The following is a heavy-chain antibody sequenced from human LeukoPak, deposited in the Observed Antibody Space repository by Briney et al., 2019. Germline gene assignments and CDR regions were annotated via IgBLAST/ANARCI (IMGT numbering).Heavy chain of an antibody. Sequence: GGSLRLSCAASGFTFCGFWVHWVRQAPGKGLVWVSCISFDGSHATYADSVKGRFTISRDNSKNTLYVQMNSLRAEDTAVYYCAVESSDFWSGYYAFDYWGQGTLVTVSS. CDR3: AVESSDFWSGYYAFDY. J-gene: IGHJ4*02. V-gene: IGHV3-74*01. CDR2: ISFDGSHA. D-gene: IGHD3-3*01. CDR1: GFTFCGFW.